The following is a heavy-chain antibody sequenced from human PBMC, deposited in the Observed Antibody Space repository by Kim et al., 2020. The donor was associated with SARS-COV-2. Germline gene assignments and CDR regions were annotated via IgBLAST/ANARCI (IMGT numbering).Heavy chain of an antibody. CDR1: GGSISSDSYY. Sequence: TLSLTCTVSGGSISSDSYYWSWIRQHPGKGLEWIGYIYYSGSTYYNPSLKSRLIISVDTSKNQFSLKLSSVTAADTAVYYCASWMTAGWFDPWGQGTLVTVSS. D-gene: IGHD2-2*03. CDR3: ASWMTAGWFDP. V-gene: IGHV4-31*03. CDR2: IYYSGST. J-gene: IGHJ5*02.